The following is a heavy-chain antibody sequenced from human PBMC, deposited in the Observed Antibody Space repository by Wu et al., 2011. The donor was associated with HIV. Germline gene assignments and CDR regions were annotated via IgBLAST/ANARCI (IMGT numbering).Heavy chain of an antibody. CDR1: GGTLSNYG. J-gene: IGHJ4*02. Sequence: QVQLVQSGAEVRKPGSSVKVSCKVSGGTLSNYGFSWVRQAPGQGLEWMGGIIPFFGTTNYAQKFQGRVSITTDASTNTAYMELSSLRSDDTAIYYCAKTGGQWLDYFDLWGQGSLVTVSS. V-gene: IGHV1-69*05. CDR2: IIPFFGTT. CDR3: AKTGGQWLDYFDL. D-gene: IGHD6-19*01.